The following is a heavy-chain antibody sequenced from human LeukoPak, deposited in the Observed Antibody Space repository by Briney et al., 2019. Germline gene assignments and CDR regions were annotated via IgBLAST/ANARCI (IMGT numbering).Heavy chain of an antibody. V-gene: IGHV1-2*02. CDR2: INPNSGGT. Sequence: ASVKVSCKASGYTFTGYYMHWVRQAPGQGLEWMGWINPNSGGTNYAQKFQGRVTMTRDTSISTAYMELSRLRSDDTAVYYCARDSAFWSGYHIDYWGQGTLVTVSS. D-gene: IGHD3-3*01. CDR1: GYTFTGYY. CDR3: ARDSAFWSGYHIDY. J-gene: IGHJ4*02.